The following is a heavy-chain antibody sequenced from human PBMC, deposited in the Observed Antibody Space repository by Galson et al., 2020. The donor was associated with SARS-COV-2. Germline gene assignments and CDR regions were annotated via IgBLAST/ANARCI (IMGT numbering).Heavy chain of an antibody. CDR2: ISGYDGNT. Sequence: ASVKVSCKASGYAFTSKGISWVRQAPGQGLEWMGWISGYDGNTKYAQKFQGRVILTTDASTSTAYMEVRSLSCDDSAVYYCAGDPRFGGSGYGGENGFDIWGQGTKVTVSS. CDR1: GYAFTSKG. CDR3: AGDPRFGGSGYGGENGFDI. J-gene: IGHJ3*02. D-gene: IGHD3-16*01. V-gene: IGHV1-18*01.